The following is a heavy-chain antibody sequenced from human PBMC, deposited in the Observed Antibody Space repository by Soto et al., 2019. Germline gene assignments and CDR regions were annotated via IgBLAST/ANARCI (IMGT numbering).Heavy chain of an antibody. CDR3: ARRYSDSRTDY. J-gene: IGHJ4*02. CDR2: IDPSDSYT. D-gene: IGHD3-9*01. Sequence: GESLKISCQTSGYTFTTYWITWVHQVPGKGLEWMGRIDPSDSYTNYGPSFQGHVTISVDKSISTAYLQWSSLKASDTAMYYCARRYSDSRTDYWGRGTLVTVSS. CDR1: GYTFTTYW. V-gene: IGHV5-10-1*01.